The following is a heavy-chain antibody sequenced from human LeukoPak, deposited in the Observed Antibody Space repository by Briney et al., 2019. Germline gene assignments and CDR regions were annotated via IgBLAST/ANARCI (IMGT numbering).Heavy chain of an antibody. CDR3: ARDQVAVAPGGVYCYYGMDV. D-gene: IGHD6-19*01. CDR1: GFTFSSCV. Sequence: AGGSLRLSCAASGFTFSSCVMSWVRQAPGKGLEWVSAISGSGDTTYYAESVRGRFTISRDISKNTLYLQMNSLRVEDTAVYYCARDQVAVAPGGVYCYYGMDVWGQGTTVTVSS. V-gene: IGHV3-23*01. J-gene: IGHJ6*02. CDR2: ISGSGDTT.